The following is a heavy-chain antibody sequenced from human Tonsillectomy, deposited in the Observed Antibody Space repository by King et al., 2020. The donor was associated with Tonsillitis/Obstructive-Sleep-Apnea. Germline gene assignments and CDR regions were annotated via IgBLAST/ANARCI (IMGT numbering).Heavy chain of an antibody. J-gene: IGHJ2*01. D-gene: IGHD4-11*01. CDR2: IYYSGST. CDR1: GGSISNYY. CDR3: ARDPHYDYTWYFDL. V-gene: IGHV4-59*01. Sequence: LQLQESGPGLVKPSETLSLTCTVSGGSISNYYWSWIRRPPGKGLEWIVKIYYSGSTNYNPSLKIRVTISVDTSKNQFSLKLSSVTAADTAVYYCARDPHYDYTWYFDLWGRGTLVTVSS.